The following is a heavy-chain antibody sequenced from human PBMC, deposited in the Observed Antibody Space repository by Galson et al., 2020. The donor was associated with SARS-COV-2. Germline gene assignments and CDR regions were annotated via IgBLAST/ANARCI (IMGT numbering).Heavy chain of an antibody. CDR2: ISWNSGSI. V-gene: IGHV3-9*01. D-gene: IGHD3-10*01. J-gene: IGHJ4*02. Sequence: GGSLRLSCAASGFTFDDYAMHWVRQAPGKGLEWVSGISWNSGSIGYADSVKGQFTISRDNAKNSLYLQMNSLRAEDTALYYCAKDNSATMVQGVTEGPDYWGQGTLVTVSS. CDR3: AKDNSATMVQGVTEGPDY. CDR1: GFTFDDYA.